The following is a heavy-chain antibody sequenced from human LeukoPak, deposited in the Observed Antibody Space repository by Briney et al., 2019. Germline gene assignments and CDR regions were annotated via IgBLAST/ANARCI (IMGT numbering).Heavy chain of an antibody. CDR1: GFTFSDAW. Sequence: KPGGSLRLSCAASGFTFSDAWMTWVRQAPGKGLDWVGRIKSETDGGTTDYAAPVKGRFTISRDDSKNTLYLQTNSLKTEDTAVYYCTTDYYDGSDYWGQGTLVTVSS. V-gene: IGHV3-15*01. D-gene: IGHD3-22*01. CDR3: TTDYYDGSDY. CDR2: IKSETDGGTT. J-gene: IGHJ4*02.